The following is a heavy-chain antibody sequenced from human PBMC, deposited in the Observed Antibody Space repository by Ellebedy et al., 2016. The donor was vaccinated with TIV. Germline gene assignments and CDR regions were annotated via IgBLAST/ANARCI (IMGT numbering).Heavy chain of an antibody. CDR2: ISGSGGST. Sequence: PGGSLRLSCAASGFTFSSYAMSWVRQAPGKGLEWVSAISGSGGSTYNADSVKGRFTISRDNAKSSLFLQMNSLRAEDTAVYYCARDLMASNWFDPWGQGTLVTVSS. V-gene: IGHV3-23*01. J-gene: IGHJ5*02. CDR1: GFTFSSYA. D-gene: IGHD3-10*01. CDR3: ARDLMASNWFDP.